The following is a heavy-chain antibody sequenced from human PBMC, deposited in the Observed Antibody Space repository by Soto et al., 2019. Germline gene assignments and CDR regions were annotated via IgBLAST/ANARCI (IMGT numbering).Heavy chain of an antibody. Sequence: PGESLKISCKGSGYSFTSYWIGWVRQMPGKGLEWMGIIYPGDSDTRYSPSFQGQVTISADKSISTAYLQWSSLKASDTAMYYRARSRTYYDFWSGYYPLTPAFDYWGQGTLVTVSS. CDR3: ARSRTYYDFWSGYYPLTPAFDY. CDR2: IYPGDSDT. D-gene: IGHD3-3*01. V-gene: IGHV5-51*01. CDR1: GYSFTSYW. J-gene: IGHJ4*02.